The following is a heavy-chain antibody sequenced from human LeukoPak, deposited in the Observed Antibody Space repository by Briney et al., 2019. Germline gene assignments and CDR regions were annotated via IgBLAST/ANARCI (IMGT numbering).Heavy chain of an antibody. D-gene: IGHD2-8*01. CDR1: VDSISTYY. CDR3: PRGRTSHHWHIGL. J-gene: IGHJ2*01. Sequence: SETLSLTCTVSVDSISTYYWSWIRQPPGKRLEWIGYINYSGSTNYNPSLKSRVTISVDTSKNQFSLNLSSVTAADTAVYCCPRGRTSHHWHIGLWGRGTLVTVSS. CDR2: INYSGST. V-gene: IGHV4-59*01.